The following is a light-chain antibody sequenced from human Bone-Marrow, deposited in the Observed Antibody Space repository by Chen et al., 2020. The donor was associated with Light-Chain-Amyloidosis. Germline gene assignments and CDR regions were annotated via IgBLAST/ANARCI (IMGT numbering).Light chain of an antibody. CDR3: PVWDRSSDRPV. CDR1: NIGSTS. CDR2: DDS. J-gene: IGLJ3*02. V-gene: IGLV3-21*02. Sequence: SYVLTQPSSVSVAPGQTATIACGGNNIGSTSVHWYQQTPGQAPLLVVYDDSDRPSGIPERLSGSNSGNTATLTISRVEAGDEADYYCPVWDRSSDRPVFGRGTKLTVL.